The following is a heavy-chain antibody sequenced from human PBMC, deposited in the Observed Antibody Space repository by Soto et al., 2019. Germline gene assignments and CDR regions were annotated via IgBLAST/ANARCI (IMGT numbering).Heavy chain of an antibody. V-gene: IGHV3-23*01. D-gene: IGHD3-10*01. CDR2: ISGSGGST. CDR3: ARYGSGSYLGPSAN. J-gene: IGHJ4*02. Sequence: GGSLRLSCAASGFTFSSYAMSWVRQAPGKGLEWVSAISGSGGSTYYADSVKGRFTISRDNSKNTLYLQMNSLRAEDTAVYYCARYGSGSYLGPSANWGQGTLVTVSS. CDR1: GFTFSSYA.